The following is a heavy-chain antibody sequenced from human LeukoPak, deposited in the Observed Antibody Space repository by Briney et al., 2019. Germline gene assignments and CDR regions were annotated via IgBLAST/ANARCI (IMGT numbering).Heavy chain of an antibody. CDR3: ASYVSGFDS. CDR1: GNTLTELS. Sequence: ASVKVSCKVSGNTLTELSMHWARQAPGKGLEWMGGFDPEDGEIIYAQKFQGRVTMTEDTSADTAYMELSSLRSEDTAVYFCASYVSGFDSWGQGTLVTVTS. V-gene: IGHV1-24*01. CDR2: FDPEDGEI. D-gene: IGHD3-10*01. J-gene: IGHJ5*01.